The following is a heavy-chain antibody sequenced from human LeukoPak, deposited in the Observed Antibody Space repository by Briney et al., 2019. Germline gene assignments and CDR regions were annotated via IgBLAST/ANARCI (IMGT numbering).Heavy chain of an antibody. CDR3: ARDATRGGDNDY. Sequence: GGSLRLSCAASGFTFSSYAMSWVRQAPGKGLEWVANINEDGSYKFHADSVKGRLTISRDNSKNSLYLQMSSLRADDTAVYYCARDATRGGDNDYWGQGTRVIVSS. J-gene: IGHJ4*02. V-gene: IGHV3-7*01. CDR2: INEDGSYK. D-gene: IGHD2-21*02. CDR1: GFTFSSYA.